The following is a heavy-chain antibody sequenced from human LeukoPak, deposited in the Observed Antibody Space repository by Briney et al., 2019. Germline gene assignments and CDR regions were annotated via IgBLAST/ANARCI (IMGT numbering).Heavy chain of an antibody. D-gene: IGHD5-24*01. J-gene: IGHJ3*02. CDR2: IYYSGST. V-gene: IGHV4-39*07. Sequence: PSETLSLTCTVSGGSISSSSDYWGWIRQPPGKGLEWIGNIYYSGSTDYNPSLKSRVTISVDTSKNQFSLKLSSVTAAGTAVYYCARGRIRRWLQFGAFDIWGQGTMVTVSS. CDR3: ARGRIRRWLQFGAFDI. CDR1: GGSISSSSDY.